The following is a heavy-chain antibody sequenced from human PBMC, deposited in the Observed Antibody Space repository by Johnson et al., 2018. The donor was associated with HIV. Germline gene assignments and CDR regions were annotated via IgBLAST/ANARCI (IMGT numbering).Heavy chain of an antibody. CDR3: ARVKWEPWGCAFDI. CDR2: IKQDGSEK. D-gene: IGHD1-26*01. J-gene: IGHJ3*02. Sequence: VQLVESGGGLVQPGGSLRLSCTASGFTFSSNWMNWVRQAPGKGLEWVANIKQDGSEKYYVDSVKGRFTISRDNAKNSLYLQMNSLRAEDTAVYYCARVKWEPWGCAFDIWGQGTMVTVSS. V-gene: IGHV3-7*05. CDR1: GFTFSSNW.